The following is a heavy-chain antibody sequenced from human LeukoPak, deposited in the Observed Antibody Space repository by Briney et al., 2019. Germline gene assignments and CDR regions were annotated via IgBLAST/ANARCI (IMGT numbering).Heavy chain of an antibody. CDR2: IRYDGSKQ. CDR1: GFIFSNYG. Sequence: PGGSLRLSCAASGFIFSNYGIHWVRQAPGKGLEWVTFIRYDGSKQYYADSVKGRFIISRDSSKNTLYLQMNSLSAEDTAIYYCAKDVDFRTGPPTPNFDNWGQGTLVTVSS. CDR3: AKDVDFRTGPPTPNFDN. J-gene: IGHJ4*02. D-gene: IGHD3/OR15-3a*01. V-gene: IGHV3-30*02.